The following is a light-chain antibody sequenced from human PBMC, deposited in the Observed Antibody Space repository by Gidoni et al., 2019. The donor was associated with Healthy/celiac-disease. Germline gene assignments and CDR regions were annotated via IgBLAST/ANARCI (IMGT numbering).Light chain of an antibody. J-gene: IGKJ5*01. CDR3: QQYYSYPPIT. CDR1: QGISSY. V-gene: IGKV1-8*01. CDR2: ASS. Sequence: AIRMTQSPSSLSASTGDRVTITCRARQGISSYLAWSQQKPGKAPKLLIYASSTLQSGVPSRFSGSVSGTDFTLTISCLQSEYFATYYCQQYYSYPPITFGQGTRLEIK.